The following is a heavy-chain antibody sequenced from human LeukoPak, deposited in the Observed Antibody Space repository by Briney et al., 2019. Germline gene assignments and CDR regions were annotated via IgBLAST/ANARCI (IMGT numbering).Heavy chain of an antibody. D-gene: IGHD1-26*01. J-gene: IGHJ3*02. CDR2: ISSSSDYI. V-gene: IGHV3-21*01. CDR3: VSGNDPDSSWKNYSLDAFDI. Sequence: PGGSLRLSCAASGYTFRRYSVNWVRHTPGKGLEWVSSISSSSDYIHYADSVRGRFTISRDNTKSSLYLQMNSLRGEDTGASYCVSGNDPDSSWKNYSLDAFDIWGQGTTVIVSS. CDR1: GYTFRRYS.